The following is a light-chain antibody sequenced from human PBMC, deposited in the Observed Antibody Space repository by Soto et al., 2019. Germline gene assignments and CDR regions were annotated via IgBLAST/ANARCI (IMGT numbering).Light chain of an antibody. CDR2: GNN. J-gene: IGLJ1*01. CDR1: SSNIGAGYD. V-gene: IGLV1-40*01. Sequence: QSVLTQPPSVSGAPGQRVTISCTGNSSNIGAGYDVHWYQQLPGTAPKLLIYGNNNRPSGVPDRFSGSKSGTSASLAITGLQAEDEADYYCQAYDTSLSAFYVFGTGTKLTVL. CDR3: QAYDTSLSAFYV.